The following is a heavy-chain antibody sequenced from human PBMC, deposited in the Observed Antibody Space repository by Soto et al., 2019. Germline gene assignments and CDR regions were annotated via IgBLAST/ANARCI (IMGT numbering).Heavy chain of an antibody. Sequence: GASVKVSCKASGYTFTSYGISWVRQAPGQGHERMGWISAYDGNTNYAQKLQGRVTMTTDTSTSTAYKELRSLRSGDTAVYYCLRFGVRMLGADHGSFNIWDQGLRVTVS. V-gene: IGHV1-18*01. CDR3: LRFGVRMLGADHGSFNI. D-gene: IGHD3-3*01. J-gene: IGHJ3*02. CDR1: GYTFTSYG. CDR2: ISAYDGNT.